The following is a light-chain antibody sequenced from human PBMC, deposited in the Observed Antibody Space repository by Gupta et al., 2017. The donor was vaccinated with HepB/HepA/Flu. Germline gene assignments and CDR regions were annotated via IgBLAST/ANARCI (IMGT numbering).Light chain of an antibody. V-gene: IGKV3-20*01. CDR1: QSVSSGS. Sequence: EIVLTQSPGTLSLSPGERATLSCRASQSVSSGSLAWYQQKPGQAPRLLIYGASSRATGIPARFSGRGSGSDFPLTIPRLAPVDFAVCSCLPYDPSLWTFGQGTKVELK. J-gene: IGKJ1*01. CDR3: LPYDPSLWT. CDR2: GAS.